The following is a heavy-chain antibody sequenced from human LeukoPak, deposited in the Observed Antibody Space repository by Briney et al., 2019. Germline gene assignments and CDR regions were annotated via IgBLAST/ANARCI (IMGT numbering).Heavy chain of an antibody. CDR2: ISYDGSNK. CDR1: GFTFSSYG. D-gene: IGHD4-23*01. Sequence: GRSLRLSCAASGFTFSSYGMHWVRQAPGKGLEWVAVISYDGSNKYYADSVKGRFTISRDNSKNTVYLQMNGLRAEETALYYCTKVGTGLRWFSDYWGQGTLVTVSS. J-gene: IGHJ4*02. CDR3: TKVGTGLRWFSDY. V-gene: IGHV3-30*18.